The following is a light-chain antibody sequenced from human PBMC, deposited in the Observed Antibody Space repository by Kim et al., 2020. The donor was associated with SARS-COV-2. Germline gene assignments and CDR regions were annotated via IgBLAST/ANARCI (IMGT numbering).Light chain of an antibody. CDR1: SGSIASNY. CDR2: EDN. CDR3: QSYDSSNQV. Sequence: PGKTVTISCTRSSGSIASNYVQWYQQRPGSSPTTVIYEDNQRPSGVPDRFSGSIDSSSNSASLTISGLKTEDEADYYCQSYDSSNQVYGGGTKLTVL. V-gene: IGLV6-57*01. J-gene: IGLJ3*02.